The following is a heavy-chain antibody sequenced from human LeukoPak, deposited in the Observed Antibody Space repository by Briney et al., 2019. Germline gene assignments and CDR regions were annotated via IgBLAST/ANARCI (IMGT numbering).Heavy chain of an antibody. J-gene: IGHJ4*02. V-gene: IGHV4-31*03. CDR1: GGSISNGGHY. D-gene: IGHD6-13*01. CDR2: IHDGGST. Sequence: SQTLSLTCTVSGGSISNGGHYWTWIRQHPGKGLEWIGYIHDGGSTYYDPSLKSRVTISLDTSKNQFSLNLTSVTAADTALYYCATQPGIAAAGLFYWGQGTLVTVSS. CDR3: ATQPGIAAAGLFY.